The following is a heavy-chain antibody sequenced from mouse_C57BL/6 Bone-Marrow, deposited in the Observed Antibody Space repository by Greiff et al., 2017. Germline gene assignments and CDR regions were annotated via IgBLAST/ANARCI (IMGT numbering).Heavy chain of an antibody. J-gene: IGHJ3*01. CDR1: GYAFSSYW. V-gene: IGHV1-80*01. Sequence: QVQLKESGAELVKPGASVKISCKASGYAFSSYWMNWVKQRPGKGLEWIGQIYPGDGDTNYNGTFKGQATLTADKSSSTAYMQLSRVASEDSAVYFCARWGRETWFAYWGQGTLVTVSA. CDR2: IYPGDGDT. CDR3: ARWGRETWFAY.